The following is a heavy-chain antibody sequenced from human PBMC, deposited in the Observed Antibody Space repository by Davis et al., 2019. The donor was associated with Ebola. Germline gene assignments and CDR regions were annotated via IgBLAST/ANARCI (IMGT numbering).Heavy chain of an antibody. CDR2: IIPIFGTA. D-gene: IGHD2-15*01. CDR1: GGTFSSYA. J-gene: IGHJ4*02. CDR3: ARVDGYPPRVDY. Sequence: SVKVSCKASGGTFSSYAISWVRQAPGQGLEWMGGIIPIFGTANYAQKFQGRVTITADESTSTAYMELSSLRSEDTAVYYCARVDGYPPRVDYWGQGTLVTVSS. V-gene: IGHV1-69*13.